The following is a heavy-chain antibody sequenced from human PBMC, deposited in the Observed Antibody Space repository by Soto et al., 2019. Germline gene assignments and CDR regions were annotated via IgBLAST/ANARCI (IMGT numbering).Heavy chain of an antibody. J-gene: IGHJ4*02. CDR1: GGSISSGDYY. CDR2: IYYSGST. Sequence: SETXSLTCTVSGGSISSGDYYWSWIRQPPGKGLEWIGYIYYSGSTNYNPSLKSRVTISVDTSKNQFSLKLSSVTAADTAVYYCARLVATMLGPGIYYFDYWGQGTLVTVSS. V-gene: IGHV4-30-4*01. D-gene: IGHD5-12*01. CDR3: ARLVATMLGPGIYYFDY.